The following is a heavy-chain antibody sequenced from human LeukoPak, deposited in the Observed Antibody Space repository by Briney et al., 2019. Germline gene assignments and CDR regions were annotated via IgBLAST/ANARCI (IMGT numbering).Heavy chain of an antibody. J-gene: IGHJ3*02. V-gene: IGHV4-38-2*02. CDR2: IYHSGST. D-gene: IGHD3-10*01. CDR1: GYSISSGYY. Sequence: SETLSLTCTVSGYSISSGYYWGWIRQPPGKGLEWIGSIYHSGSTYYNPSLKSRVTISVDTSRNQFSLKLTSVTAADTAVYYCAKSNGYGLVDIWGQGTMVTVSS. CDR3: AKSNGYGLVDI.